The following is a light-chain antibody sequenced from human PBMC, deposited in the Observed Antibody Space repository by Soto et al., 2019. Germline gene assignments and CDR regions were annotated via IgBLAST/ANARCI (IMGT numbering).Light chain of an antibody. CDR3: QQNNHWLWT. Sequence: EIVMTQSPATLSVSPGERATLSCRASQSISSNLAWYQQKPGQAPRLLTYGASTKATGIPARFSGSGSGTEFTLTITSLQSEDFAVYYCQQNNHWLWTFGQGTKVEIK. CDR2: GAS. J-gene: IGKJ1*01. CDR1: QSISSN. V-gene: IGKV3-15*01.